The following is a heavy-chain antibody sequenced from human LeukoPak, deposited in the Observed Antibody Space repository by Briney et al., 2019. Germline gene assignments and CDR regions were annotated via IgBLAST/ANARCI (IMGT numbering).Heavy chain of an antibody. CDR1: GYSFTSYW. V-gene: IGHV5-51*01. CDR2: IYPGHSDT. D-gene: IGHD5-18*01. CDR3: ARHGVTGYVDY. Sequence: GESLQISCNGSGYSFTSYWICWVRQMPGKGLEWMGIIYPGHSDTRYSTSFQGQVTISADKSISTAYLQWSSLKASDTAMYYCARHGVTGYVDYWGQGTLVTVSS. J-gene: IGHJ4*02.